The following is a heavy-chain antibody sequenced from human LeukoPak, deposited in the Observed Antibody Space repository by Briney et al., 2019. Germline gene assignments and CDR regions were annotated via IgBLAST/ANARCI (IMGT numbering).Heavy chain of an antibody. D-gene: IGHD6-13*01. CDR2: IKHDGSAE. Sequence: GGSLRPSCVASGFSFSTYWMSWVRQAPGKGLEWVANIKHDGSAEYYVDSVKGRFTISRDNAKNSVYLQMNSLGAEDTALYYCARDPEAGTADYWGQGTLVTVSS. CDR3: ARDPEAGTADY. V-gene: IGHV3-7*03. CDR1: GFSFSTYW. J-gene: IGHJ4*02.